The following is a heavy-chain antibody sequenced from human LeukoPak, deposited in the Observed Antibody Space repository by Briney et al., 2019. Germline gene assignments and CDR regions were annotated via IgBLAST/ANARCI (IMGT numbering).Heavy chain of an antibody. V-gene: IGHV4-34*01. CDR1: GGSFSGYY. CDR2: INHSGST. J-gene: IGHJ6*02. CDR3: ARPKSGLYGMDV. Sequence: SETLSLTCAVSGGSFSGYYWSWIRQPPGKGLEWIGEINHSGSTNYNPSLKSRVTISVDTSKNQFSLKLSSVTAADTAVYYCARPKSGLYGMDVWGQGTTVTVSS.